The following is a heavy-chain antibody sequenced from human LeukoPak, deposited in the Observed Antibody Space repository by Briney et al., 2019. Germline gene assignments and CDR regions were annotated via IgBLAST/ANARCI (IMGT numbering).Heavy chain of an antibody. CDR3: TTGVIRRGLPLADV. CDR1: GFTFSNAW. CDR2: IKSKTDGGTT. D-gene: IGHD3-10*01. V-gene: IGHV3-15*01. Sequence: GGSLRLSCAASGFTFSNAWMSWVRQAPGKGLEWVGRIKSKTDGGTTDYAAPVKGRFTISRDDSKNTLYLQMNSLKTEDTAVYYCTTGVIRRGLPLADVWGKGTTVTVSS. J-gene: IGHJ6*04.